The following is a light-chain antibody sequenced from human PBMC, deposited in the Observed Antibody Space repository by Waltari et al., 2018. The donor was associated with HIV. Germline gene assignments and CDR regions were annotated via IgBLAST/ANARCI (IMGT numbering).Light chain of an antibody. CDR1: SPNIGSNI. CDR2: SHK. J-gene: IGLJ3*02. CDR3: ATWDDSLSGWV. Sequence: QSLLTQPPSASGTPGKRVTIPCSGSSPNIGSNIVNWYQQCPGTAPKFLISSHKQRPSGVPDRFSGSKSGTSASLAISGLQSEDEADYYCATWDDSLSGWVFGGGTKLTVL. V-gene: IGLV1-44*01.